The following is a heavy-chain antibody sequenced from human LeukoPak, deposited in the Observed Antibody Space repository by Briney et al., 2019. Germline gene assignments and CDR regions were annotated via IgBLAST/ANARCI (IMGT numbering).Heavy chain of an antibody. D-gene: IGHD6-13*01. CDR1: GYTFTSYY. CDR3: ARGQIIAADGGECGY. CDR2: INPNSGGT. Sequence: ASVKVSCKASGYTFTSYYMHWVRQAPGQGLEWMGWINPNSGGTNYAQKFQGRVTMTRDTSISTAYMELSRLRSDDTAVYYCARGQIIAADGGECGYWGQGTLVTVSS. J-gene: IGHJ4*02. V-gene: IGHV1-2*02.